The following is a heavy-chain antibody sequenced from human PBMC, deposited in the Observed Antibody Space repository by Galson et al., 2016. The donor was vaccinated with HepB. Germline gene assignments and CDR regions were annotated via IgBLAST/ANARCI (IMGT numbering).Heavy chain of an antibody. J-gene: IGHJ6*02. CDR3: AKGRPDSDVWSGTIFGHQDYCDYGMDV. V-gene: IGHV3-23*01. CDR2: ISGSGSST. Sequence: SLRLSCAASGFTFSSYAMSWVRQAPGKGLEWVSAISGSGSSTYYADSVKGRFTISRDNSKNTLYLQMNSLRAEDTAVYYCAKGRPDSDVWSGTIFGHQDYCDYGMDVWGQGTTVTVSS. CDR1: GFTFSSYA. D-gene: IGHD3-3*01.